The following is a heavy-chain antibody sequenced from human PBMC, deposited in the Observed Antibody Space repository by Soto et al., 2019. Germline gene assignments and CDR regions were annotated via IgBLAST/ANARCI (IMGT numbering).Heavy chain of an antibody. CDR1: GYTFTSYA. J-gene: IGHJ3*02. V-gene: IGHV1-3*01. D-gene: IGHD3-22*01. CDR2: INAGNGNT. Sequence: GASVKVSCKASGYTFTSYAMHWVRQAPGQRLEWMGWINAGNGNTKYSQKFQGRVTITRDTSASTAYMELSSLRSEDTAVYYCARGSYYDSSGYYVAFDIWGQGTMVTVS. CDR3: ARGSYYDSSGYYVAFDI.